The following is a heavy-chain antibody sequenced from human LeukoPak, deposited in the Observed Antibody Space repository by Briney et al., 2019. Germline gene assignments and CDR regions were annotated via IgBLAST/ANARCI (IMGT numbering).Heavy chain of an antibody. V-gene: IGHV3-11*01. CDR1: GFTFSNYY. CDR2: ITSSGSIT. Sequence: GGSLRLSCTASGFTFSNYYMNWIRQAPGKGLEWVSYITSSGSITYYADSVKGRFTISRDNAKNSLYLQMNSLRAEDTAVYYCAREPDNYLSYYMDVWGKGTTATISS. CDR3: AREPDNYLSYYMDV. J-gene: IGHJ6*03. D-gene: IGHD5-24*01.